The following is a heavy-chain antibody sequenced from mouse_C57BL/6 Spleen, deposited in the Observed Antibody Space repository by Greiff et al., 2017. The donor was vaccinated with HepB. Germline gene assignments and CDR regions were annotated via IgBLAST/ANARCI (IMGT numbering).Heavy chain of an antibody. J-gene: IGHJ2*01. Sequence: VHVKQSGPELVKPGDSVKLSCKASGYSFTGYFMNWVMQSHGKSLEWIGRINPYNGDTFYNQKFKGKATLTVDTSSSTAHMELRSLTSEDSAVYYCARETMVTTFYFDYWGQGTTLTVSS. CDR1: GYSFTGYF. V-gene: IGHV1-20*01. CDR3: ARETMVTTFYFDY. CDR2: INPYNGDT. D-gene: IGHD2-2*01.